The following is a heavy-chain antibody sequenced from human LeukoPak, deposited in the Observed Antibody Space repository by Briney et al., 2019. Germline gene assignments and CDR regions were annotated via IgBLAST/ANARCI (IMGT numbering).Heavy chain of an antibody. V-gene: IGHV1-2*02. CDR1: GYTFTGYY. Sequence: ASVKVSCKASGYTFTGYYMHWVRQAPGQGLEWRGWINPNSGGTNYAQKFQGRVTMTRDTSISTAYMELGRLRSHDTAVYYCAREAQYYYDSSGYYIFDYWGQGTLVTVSS. J-gene: IGHJ4*02. CDR2: INPNSGGT. D-gene: IGHD3-22*01. CDR3: AREAQYYYDSSGYYIFDY.